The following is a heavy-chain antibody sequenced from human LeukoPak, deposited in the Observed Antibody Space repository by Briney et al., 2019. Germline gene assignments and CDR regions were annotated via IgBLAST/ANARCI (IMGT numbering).Heavy chain of an antibody. CDR1: GGSISSYY. J-gene: IGHJ5*02. V-gene: IGHV4-39*07. CDR3: ARAAGYSSSWYPNNWFDP. D-gene: IGHD6-13*01. CDR2: IYYNGST. Sequence: PETLSLTCTVSGGSISSYYWGWIRQPPGKGLEWIGSIYYNGSTYYNPSLKSRVTISVDTSKNQFSLKLSSVTAADTAVYYCARAAGYSSSWYPNNWFDPWGQGTLVTVSS.